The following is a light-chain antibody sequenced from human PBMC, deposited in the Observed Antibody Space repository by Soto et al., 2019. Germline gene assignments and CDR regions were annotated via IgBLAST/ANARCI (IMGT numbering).Light chain of an antibody. CDR2: EVS. CDR1: SSDVGAYDY. V-gene: IGLV2-14*01. J-gene: IGLJ1*01. CDR3: SSYTSSSISYV. Sequence: QSVLTQPPSASWSPGQSVTISCTVTSSDVGAYDYVSWYQQHPGKAPKLMIYEVSNRPSGVSNRFSGSKSGNTASLTISGLQAEDEADYYCSSYTSSSISYVFGTGTKVTVL.